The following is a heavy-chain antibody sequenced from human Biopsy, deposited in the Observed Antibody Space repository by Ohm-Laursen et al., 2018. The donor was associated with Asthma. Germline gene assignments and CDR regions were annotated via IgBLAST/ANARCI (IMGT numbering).Heavy chain of an antibody. CDR1: SGSGGYMRSGNYY. CDR3: VRGSSSWHHGPFHYYYGLDV. CDR2: IYYSGTT. Sequence: TLSLTCSLSSGSGGYMRSGNYYWGWIHQPPGKGLEWIGSIYYSGTTYYNPSLESRVTVSADTSKNLFSLKLTSVTAADTAVYYCVRGSSSWHHGPFHYYYGLDVWGQGTTATVSS. J-gene: IGHJ6*02. V-gene: IGHV4-39*01. D-gene: IGHD6-13*01.